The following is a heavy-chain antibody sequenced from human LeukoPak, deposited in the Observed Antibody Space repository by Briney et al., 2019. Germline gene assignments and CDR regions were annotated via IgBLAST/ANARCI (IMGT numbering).Heavy chain of an antibody. CDR1: GGSFSGYY. Sequence: SETLSLTCAVYGGSFSGYYRSWIRQPPGKGLEWIGYIYYSGSTNYNPSLKSRVTISVDTSKNQFSLKLSSVTAADTAVYYCAGSYRLNAFDIWGQGTMVTVSS. CDR3: AGSYRLNAFDI. D-gene: IGHD3-16*02. CDR2: IYYSGST. J-gene: IGHJ3*02. V-gene: IGHV4-59*01.